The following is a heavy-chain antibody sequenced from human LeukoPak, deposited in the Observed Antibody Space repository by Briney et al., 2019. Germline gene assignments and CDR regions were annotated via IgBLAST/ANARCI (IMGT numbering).Heavy chain of an antibody. Sequence: PSETLSLTCTVSGGPISGYYWTWIRQPPGKGLEWIGYISHSVNTNYNPSLKSRVTISVDTSKKQISLRRSSVTAADTAIYCCAGGARNGSVGWSDPWGQGTLVTVSS. CDR3: AGGARNGSVGWSDP. D-gene: IGHD1-26*01. CDR2: ISHSVNT. J-gene: IGHJ5*02. CDR1: GGPISGYY. V-gene: IGHV4-59*01.